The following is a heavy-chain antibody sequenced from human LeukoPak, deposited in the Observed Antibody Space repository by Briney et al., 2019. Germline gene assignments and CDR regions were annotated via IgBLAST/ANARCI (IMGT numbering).Heavy chain of an antibody. CDR1: GYTFTGYY. Sequence: ASVKVSCKASGYTFTGYYMHWVRQAPGQGLEWMGWINPQSGGTNYAQKFQGRVTMTRDTSISTAYMELSRLRSDDTAVYYCARADYYDSSGYYAGNWFDPWGQGTLVTVSS. CDR3: ARADYYDSSGYYAGNWFDP. CDR2: INPQSGGT. D-gene: IGHD3-22*01. V-gene: IGHV1-2*02. J-gene: IGHJ5*02.